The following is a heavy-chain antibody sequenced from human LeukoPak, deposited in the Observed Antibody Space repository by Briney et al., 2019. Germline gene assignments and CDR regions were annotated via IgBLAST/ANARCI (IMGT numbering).Heavy chain of an antibody. D-gene: IGHD4-17*01. V-gene: IGHV3-30*18. J-gene: IGHJ4*02. Sequence: GGSLRLSCAASGFTFNNYGMHWVRQAPGKGLEWVAVISYDGSNKYYADSVKGRFTISRDNSKNTLYLQMNSLRAEDTAVYYCAKSDDYGASGDYWGQGTLVTVSS. CDR2: ISYDGSNK. CDR3: AKSDDYGASGDY. CDR1: GFTFNNYG.